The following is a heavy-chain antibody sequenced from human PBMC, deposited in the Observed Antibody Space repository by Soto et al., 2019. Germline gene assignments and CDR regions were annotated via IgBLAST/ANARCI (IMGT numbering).Heavy chain of an antibody. CDR2: IYSGGST. V-gene: IGHV3-53*04. CDR3: ARTGLYCSGGSCTMGGDY. Sequence: VQLVESGGGLVQPGGSLRLSCAASGFTVSSNYMSWVRQAPGKGLEWVSVIYSGGSTYYADSVKGRFTISRHNSKNTLYLQMNSLRAEDTAVYYCARTGLYCSGGSCTMGGDYWGQGTLVTVSS. J-gene: IGHJ4*02. D-gene: IGHD2-15*01. CDR1: GFTVSSNY.